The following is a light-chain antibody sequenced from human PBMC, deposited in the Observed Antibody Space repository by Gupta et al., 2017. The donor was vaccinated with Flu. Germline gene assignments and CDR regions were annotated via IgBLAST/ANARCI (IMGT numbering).Light chain of an antibody. V-gene: IGLV7-43*01. CDR1: TGTVIGGHT. CDR2: NES. CDR3: LRYYAAGDFWV. Sequence: VTHTCSSETGTVIGGHTPDCLQQKPRQTPKTLIYNESNRRPWTPARFSGALIGGKAALTLTGVQPEDEAEYYYLRYYAAGDFWVFGGGTKLTVL. J-gene: IGLJ3*02.